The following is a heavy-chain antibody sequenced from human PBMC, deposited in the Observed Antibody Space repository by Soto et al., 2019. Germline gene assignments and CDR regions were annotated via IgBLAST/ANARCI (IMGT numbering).Heavy chain of an antibody. D-gene: IGHD3-3*01. Sequence: SETLSLTCAVYGGSFSGYYWSWIRQPPGKGLEWIGEINHSGSTNYNPSLKSRVTISVDTPKNQFSLKLSSVTAADTAVYYCAREIRDFWSGTTFDYWGQGTLVTVSS. CDR2: INHSGST. V-gene: IGHV4-34*01. CDR3: AREIRDFWSGTTFDY. J-gene: IGHJ4*02. CDR1: GGSFSGYY.